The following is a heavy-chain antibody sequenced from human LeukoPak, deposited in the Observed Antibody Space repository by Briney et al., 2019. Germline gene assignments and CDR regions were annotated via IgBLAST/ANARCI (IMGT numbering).Heavy chain of an antibody. Sequence: SETLSLTCTVSGGSISSGGYYWSWIRQHPGKGLEWIGYIYYSGSTYYNPSLKSRVTISVDTSRNQFSLKLSSVTAADTAVYYCARDYATVTGYYGMDVWGQGTTVTVSS. D-gene: IGHD4-17*01. J-gene: IGHJ6*02. CDR2: IYYSGST. CDR1: GGSISSGGYY. CDR3: ARDYATVTGYYGMDV. V-gene: IGHV4-31*03.